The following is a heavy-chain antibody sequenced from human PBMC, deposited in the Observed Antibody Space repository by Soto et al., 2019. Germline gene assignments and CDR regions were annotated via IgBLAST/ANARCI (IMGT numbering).Heavy chain of an antibody. Sequence: GGSLRLSCAASGFTFSSYGMHWVRQAPGKGLEWVSVISGSSDSTYYADSVKGRFTISRDNSKNTLYLQMNSLRAEDTAIYYCARRGSGSYYDYWSQGTLVTVSS. CDR1: GFTFSSYG. CDR2: ISGSSDST. J-gene: IGHJ4*02. CDR3: ARRGSGSYYDY. V-gene: IGHV3-23*01. D-gene: IGHD1-26*01.